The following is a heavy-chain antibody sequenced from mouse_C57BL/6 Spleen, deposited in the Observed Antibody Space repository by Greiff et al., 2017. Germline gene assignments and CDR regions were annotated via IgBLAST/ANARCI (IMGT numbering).Heavy chain of an antibody. D-gene: IGHD1-1*01. J-gene: IGHJ4*01. Sequence: EVQLQQSGPELVKPGASVKMSCKASGYTFTDYNMHWVKQSHGKSLEWIGYINPNNGGTSYNQKFKGKATLTVNKSSNTAYMELRSLTSEDSAVYYCSITTVVAASSMDYWGQGTSVTVSS. CDR3: SITTVVAASSMDY. CDR1: GYTFTDYN. V-gene: IGHV1-22*01. CDR2: INPNNGGT.